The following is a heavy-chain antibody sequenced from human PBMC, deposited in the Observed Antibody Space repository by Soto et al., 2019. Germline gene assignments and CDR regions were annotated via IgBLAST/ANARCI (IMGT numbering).Heavy chain of an antibody. D-gene: IGHD3-16*01. CDR1: GFTFSGYG. J-gene: IGHJ4*02. CDR2: ISYDGSNK. V-gene: IGHV3-30*03. Sequence: PGGSLRLSCAASGFTFSGYGMHWVRQAPGKGLEWVAVISYDGSNKYYADSVKGRFTISRDNSKNTLYLQINSLRAEDTAVYYCAREVGRGSGSYCLDYWGQETLVTVSS. CDR3: AREVGRGSGSYCLDY.